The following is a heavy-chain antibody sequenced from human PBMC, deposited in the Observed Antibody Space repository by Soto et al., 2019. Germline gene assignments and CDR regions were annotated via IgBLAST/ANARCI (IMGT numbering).Heavy chain of an antibody. CDR1: GGTFSSYT. CDR3: AREGGVVAATPDYYYGMDV. D-gene: IGHD2-15*01. V-gene: IGHV1-69*04. Sequence: SVKVSCKASGGTFSSYTISWVRQAPGQGLEWMGRIIPILGIANYAQKFQGRVTITADKSTSTAYMELSSLRSEDTAVYYCAREGGVVAATPDYYYGMDVWGQGTTVTVSS. J-gene: IGHJ6*02. CDR2: IIPILGIA.